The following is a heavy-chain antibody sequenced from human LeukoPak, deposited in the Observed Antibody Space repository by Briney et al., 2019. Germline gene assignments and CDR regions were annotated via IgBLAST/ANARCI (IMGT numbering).Heavy chain of an antibody. J-gene: IGHJ4*02. CDR2: IYYSGST. D-gene: IGHD3-22*01. V-gene: IGHV4-39*07. CDR1: GGSISSSSYY. Sequence: PSETLSLTCTVSGGSISSSSYYWGWIRQPPGKGLEWIGSIYYSGSTYYNPSLKSRVTISVDRSKNQFSLKLSSVTAADTAVYYCAIGINYYDSSGYSLDYWGQGTLVTVSS. CDR3: AIGINYYDSSGYSLDY.